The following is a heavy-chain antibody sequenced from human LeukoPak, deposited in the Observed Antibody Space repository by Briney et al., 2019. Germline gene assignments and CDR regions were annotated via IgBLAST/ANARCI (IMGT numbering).Heavy chain of an antibody. V-gene: IGHV1-2*02. Sequence: ASVKVSCKASGYTFSDYYIHWVRQAPGQGPEWMGWINLNTGGTNYAQKFDGRFSMTRDASINTAFMELSGLTFDDTAVYYCARYMTTLYYFDYWGQGTLVTVSS. CDR2: INLNTGGT. CDR3: ARYMTTLYYFDY. D-gene: IGHD4-11*01. J-gene: IGHJ4*02. CDR1: GYTFSDYY.